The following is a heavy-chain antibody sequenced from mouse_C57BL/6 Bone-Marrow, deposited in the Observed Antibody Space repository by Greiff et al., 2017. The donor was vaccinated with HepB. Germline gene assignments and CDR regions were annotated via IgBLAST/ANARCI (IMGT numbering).Heavy chain of an antibody. V-gene: IGHV5-12*01. Sequence: EVKLQESGGGLVQPGGSLKLSCAASGFTFSDYYMYWVRQTPEKRLELVAYISNGGGSTYYPDTVKGRFTISRDNAKNTLYLQMSRLKSEETAMYYCARPSTMITYAMDYWGKGTSVTFSS. D-gene: IGHD2-4*01. CDR2: ISNGGGST. CDR1: GFTFSDYY. J-gene: IGHJ4*01. CDR3: ARPSTMITYAMDY.